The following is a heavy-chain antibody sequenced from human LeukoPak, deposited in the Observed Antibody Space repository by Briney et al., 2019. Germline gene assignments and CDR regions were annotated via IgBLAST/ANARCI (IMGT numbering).Heavy chain of an antibody. D-gene: IGHD3-10*01. V-gene: IGHV4-34*01. CDR1: GLSFSGYY. CDR2: INHSGST. Sequence: PSETLSLTSAVYGLSFSGYYWGWLPQPPGNGLKGSGEINHSGSTNYHPSLKRLVTISVATSKNQFSLKLSYVTAADTAVYYCARRPRLLWFGELYGDYFDYCGQGTLVTVSS. J-gene: IGHJ4*02. CDR3: ARRPRLLWFGELYGDYFDY.